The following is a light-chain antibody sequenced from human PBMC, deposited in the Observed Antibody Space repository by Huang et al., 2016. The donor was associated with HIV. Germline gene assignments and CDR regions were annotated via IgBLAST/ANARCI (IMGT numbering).Light chain of an antibody. Sequence: EIVLTQSPGTLSLSPGEGATLSCRASQSLTSRYLAWYQQKPGQAPRRRIDDASSRATGSPDRFSGSGSGTDFTLTISRLEPEDFAVYYCQQYGSSLSTFGQGTKLEIK. J-gene: IGKJ2*01. V-gene: IGKV3-20*01. CDR2: DAS. CDR1: QSLTSRY. CDR3: QQYGSSLST.